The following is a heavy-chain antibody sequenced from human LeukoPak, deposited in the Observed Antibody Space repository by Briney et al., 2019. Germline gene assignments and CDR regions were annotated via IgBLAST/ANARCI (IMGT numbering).Heavy chain of an antibody. CDR2: INRDGRST. V-gene: IGHV3-74*01. Sequence: PGGSLRLSCAASGFTFSSDWMHWVRQAPGKGLVWVSRINRDGRSTTYADSVKGRFTISRGNAKNTLYLQMNSLRAEDTAVYYCARGPYDAFDIWGQGTMVTVSS. CDR3: ARGPYDAFDI. CDR1: GFTFSSDW. J-gene: IGHJ3*02.